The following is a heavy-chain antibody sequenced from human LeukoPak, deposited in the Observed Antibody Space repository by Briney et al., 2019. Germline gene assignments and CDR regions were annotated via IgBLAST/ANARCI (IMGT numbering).Heavy chain of an antibody. D-gene: IGHD3-22*01. CDR3: ARESKTYDGSGYYHDY. CDR2: IYYRGST. CDR1: GGSISSYY. V-gene: IGHV4-59*01. Sequence: PSETLSLTCTVSGGSISSYYWSWIRQPPGQGLEWIGYIYYRGSTNYNPFLKSRVTMSVDTSKNQFSLRLSSLTAADTAVYYCARESKTYDGSGYYHDYWGQGTLVTVSS. J-gene: IGHJ4*02.